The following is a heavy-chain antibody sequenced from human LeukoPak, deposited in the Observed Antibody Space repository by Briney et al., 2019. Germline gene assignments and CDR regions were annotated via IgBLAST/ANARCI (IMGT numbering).Heavy chain of an antibody. CDR3: ASPAKAGGSGSIPWDY. V-gene: IGHV4-39*01. Sequence: SETLSLTCTVSGGSISSSSYYWGWIRQPPGKGLEWIGSIYYSGSTYYNPSLKRRVTISVDTSKNQFSLKLSSVTAADTAVYYCASPAKAGGSGSIPWDYWGQGTLVTVSS. CDR1: GGSISSSSYY. J-gene: IGHJ4*02. CDR2: IYYSGST. D-gene: IGHD3-10*01.